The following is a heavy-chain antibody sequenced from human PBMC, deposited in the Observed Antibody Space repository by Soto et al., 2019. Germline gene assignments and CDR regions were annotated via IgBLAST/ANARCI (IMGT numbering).Heavy chain of an antibody. Sequence: SQTLSLPCVISGDSVSSNSAGWNWGRQSPSRGLEWLGRTYYKSKWNNDYALPVKSRITINPDPSKNQFSLHLYSVTPEDTAVYYCTGITWFRGMDVWGQGTPVTSP. CDR1: GDSVSSNSAG. J-gene: IGHJ6*02. V-gene: IGHV6-1*01. D-gene: IGHD3-10*01. CDR3: TGITWFRGMDV. CDR2: TYYKSKWNN.